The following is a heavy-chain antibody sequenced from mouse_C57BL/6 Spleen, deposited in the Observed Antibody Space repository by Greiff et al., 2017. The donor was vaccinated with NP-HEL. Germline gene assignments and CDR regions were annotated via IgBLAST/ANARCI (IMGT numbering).Heavy chain of an antibody. Sequence: EVKVVESGGGLVKPGGSLKLSCAASGFTFSSYAMSWVRQTPEKRLEWVATISDGGSYTYYPDNVKGRFTISRDNAKNNLYLQMSHLKSEDTAMYYCAREGYDYDVYFDYWGQGTTLTVSS. CDR2: ISDGGSYT. J-gene: IGHJ2*01. CDR1: GFTFSSYA. V-gene: IGHV5-4*01. CDR3: AREGYDYDVYFDY. D-gene: IGHD2-4*01.